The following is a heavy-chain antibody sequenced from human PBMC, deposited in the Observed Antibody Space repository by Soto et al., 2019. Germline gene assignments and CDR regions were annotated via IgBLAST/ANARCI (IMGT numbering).Heavy chain of an antibody. CDR1: GFTFSSYS. D-gene: IGHD3-10*01. V-gene: IGHV3-7*04. Sequence: PVGSLRLSCAASGFTFSSYSMNWVRQAPGKGLEWVASMNEYGSERYYVDSVKGRFTISRDNAKNSLYLQMNSLRAEDTAVYYCARATGADKEDYWGQGTLVTVSS. CDR3: ARATGADKEDY. CDR2: MNEYGSER. J-gene: IGHJ4*02.